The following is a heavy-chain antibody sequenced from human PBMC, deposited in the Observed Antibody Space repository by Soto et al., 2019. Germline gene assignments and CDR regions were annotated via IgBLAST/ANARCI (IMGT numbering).Heavy chain of an antibody. J-gene: IGHJ3*02. V-gene: IGHV3-48*01. CDR2: ISSSSFTI. CDR1: GFRFSDYS. CDR3: ATYGDYGVVEVDAFDI. D-gene: IGHD4-17*01. Sequence: GGSLRLSCAASGFRFSDYSMNWVRQAPGRGLEWVSYISSSSFTIHYADSVEGRFTISRDNSKNTLYLQMNSLRAEDTAVYYCATYGDYGVVEVDAFDIWGQGTMVTVSS.